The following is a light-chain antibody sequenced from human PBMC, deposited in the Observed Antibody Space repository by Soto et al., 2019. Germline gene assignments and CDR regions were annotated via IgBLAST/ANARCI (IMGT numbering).Light chain of an antibody. V-gene: IGKV1-5*01. CDR3: QQYYISWS. Sequence: DIQMTQSPSTMSASVGDRVTITCRASQFVSSFLVWYQQKPGKVPKLLIFNVSILASGVPSRFSGSGSGTEFTLTISSLPPEDSATYSCQQYYISWSFGQGTKVDIK. CDR2: NVS. J-gene: IGKJ1*01. CDR1: QFVSSF.